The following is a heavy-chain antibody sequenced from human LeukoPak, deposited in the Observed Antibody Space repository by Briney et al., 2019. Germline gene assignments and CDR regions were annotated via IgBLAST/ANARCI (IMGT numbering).Heavy chain of an antibody. CDR3: ARDGIYYGDYYYYYMDV. D-gene: IGHD4-17*01. J-gene: IGHJ6*03. V-gene: IGHV3-74*01. CDR1: GFTFSSYW. Sequence: GGSLRLSCAASGFTFSSYWMHWVRQAPGKGLVWVSRINSDGSSTSYADSVKGRFTISRDNAKNTLYLQMNSLRAEDTAVYYCARDGIYYGDYYYYYMDVWGKGTTVTVSS. CDR2: INSDGSST.